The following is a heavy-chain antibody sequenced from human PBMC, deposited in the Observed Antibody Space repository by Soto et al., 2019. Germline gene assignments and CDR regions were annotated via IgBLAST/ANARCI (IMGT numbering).Heavy chain of an antibody. CDR2: INGGGVSP. J-gene: IGHJ4*02. CDR3: AQVEALYTGSLDN. D-gene: IGHD5-12*01. CDR1: GFTFSRYA. V-gene: IGHV3-23*01. Sequence: GGSLRLSCAASGFTFSRYAMTWVCQAPGKGLEWVSSINGGGVSPHYADSVKGRFTISRDNSKDTLYLQMNSLRAEDPAVYSCAQVEALYTGSLDNWGPGTLVTVSS.